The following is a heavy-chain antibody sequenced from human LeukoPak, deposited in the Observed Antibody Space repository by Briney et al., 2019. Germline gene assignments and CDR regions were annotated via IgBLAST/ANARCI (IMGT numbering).Heavy chain of an antibody. CDR1: GFTFRNYG. D-gene: IGHD2-8*02. V-gene: IGHV3-30*02. CDR3: AKDPGASVSGFHMDV. Sequence: GGSLRLSCAASGFTFRNYGMHWVRQATGKGLEWVSFIWSDGNNRFYADSVKGRFTISIDNSKNMLYLQMDTLRAEDTALYYCAKDPGASVSGFHMDVWGKGTTVIVSS. J-gene: IGHJ6*03. CDR2: IWSDGNNR.